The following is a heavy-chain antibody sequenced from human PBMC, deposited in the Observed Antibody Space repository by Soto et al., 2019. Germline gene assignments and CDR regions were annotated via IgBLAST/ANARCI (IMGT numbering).Heavy chain of an antibody. CDR3: ARGDATKIVVTTYYAMDV. J-gene: IGHJ6*02. CDR2: IIPVFGTA. D-gene: IGHD3-9*01. CDR1: GGSLSNYG. V-gene: IGHV1-69*12. Sequence: QVQLAQSGAEVKKPGSSVKVSCKASGGSLSNYGISWVRQAPGQGLEWMGGIIPVFGTANYAQKFQGRVTITADESTSIVYMDVTSLRSEDTAVYYCARGDATKIVVTTYYAMDVWGQGTTVTVSS.